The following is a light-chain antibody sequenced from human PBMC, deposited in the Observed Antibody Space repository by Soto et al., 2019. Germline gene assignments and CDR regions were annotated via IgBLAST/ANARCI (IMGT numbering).Light chain of an antibody. CDR2: DAS. CDR3: QQYDKYST. Sequence: IQMTQSPSTLSASVGDTVTITCRASQTISVSLAWYRQKPGKAPNLLIYDASTLQEGVPSRFSGSGSGTEFTLTVTRLQPDDSATYFCQQYDKYSTFGHGTKVDVK. V-gene: IGKV1-5*01. J-gene: IGKJ1*01. CDR1: QTISVS.